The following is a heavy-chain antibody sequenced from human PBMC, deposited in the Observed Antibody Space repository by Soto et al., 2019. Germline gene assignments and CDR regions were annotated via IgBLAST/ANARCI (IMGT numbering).Heavy chain of an antibody. D-gene: IGHD6-13*01. J-gene: IGHJ5*02. CDR3: TRVRNRQQLVLSNWFDP. CDR1: GFTFGDYA. CDR2: IRSKAYGGTT. V-gene: IGHV3-49*03. Sequence: PGGSLRLSCTASGFTFGDYAMSWFRQAPGKGLEWVGFIRSKAYGGTTEYAASVKGRFTISRDDSKSIAYLQMNSLKTEDTAVYYCTRVRNRQQLVLSNWFDPWGQGTLVTFSS.